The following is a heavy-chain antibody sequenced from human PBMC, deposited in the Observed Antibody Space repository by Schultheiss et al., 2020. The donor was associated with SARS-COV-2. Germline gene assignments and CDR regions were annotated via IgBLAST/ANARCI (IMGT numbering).Heavy chain of an antibody. CDR3: ASDMGHYYGMDV. D-gene: IGHD2-15*01. J-gene: IGHJ6*02. V-gene: IGHV3-73*01. CDR2: IRGKADSYAT. CDR1: GFTFSDSA. Sequence: GGSLRLSCAVSGFTFSDSAIHWVRQASGKGLEWVGRIRGKADSYATVYAASVNGRFTISRDDSENTAYLQMSSLQTEDTAVYYCASDMGHYYGMDVWGQGTTVTVSS.